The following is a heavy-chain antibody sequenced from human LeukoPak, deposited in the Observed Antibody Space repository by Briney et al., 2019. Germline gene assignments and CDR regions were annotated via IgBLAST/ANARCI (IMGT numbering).Heavy chain of an antibody. V-gene: IGHV3-21*05. CDR2: ISSTSTDI. Sequence: GGSLRLSCAASGFTFSSYWMSWVRQAPGKGLEWISYISSTSTDIYYVDSVKGRFTISRDNAKNSLYLQMNSLRPEDTSIYYCARRGPYFDYWGQGILVTVSS. D-gene: IGHD3-10*01. CDR1: GFTFSSYW. CDR3: ARRGPYFDY. J-gene: IGHJ4*02.